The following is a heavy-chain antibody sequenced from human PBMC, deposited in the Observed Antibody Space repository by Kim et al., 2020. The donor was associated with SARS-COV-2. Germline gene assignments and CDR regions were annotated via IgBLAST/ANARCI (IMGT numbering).Heavy chain of an antibody. J-gene: IGHJ6*02. CDR1: GFTVSSNY. CDR3: ASGHTRVETEGYYGMDV. Sequence: GGSLRLSCAASGFTVSSNYMSWVRQAPGKGLEWVSVIYSGGSTYYADSVKGRFAISRDNSKNTLYLQMNSLRAEDTAVYYCASGHTRVETEGYYGMDVWGQGTTVTVSS. CDR2: IYSGGST. D-gene: IGHD3-3*01. V-gene: IGHV3-66*01.